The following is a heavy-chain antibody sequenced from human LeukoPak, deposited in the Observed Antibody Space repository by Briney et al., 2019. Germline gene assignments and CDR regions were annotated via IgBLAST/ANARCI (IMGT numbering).Heavy chain of an antibody. Sequence: SETLSLTCAVSGYSISSGYYWGWIRQPPGKGLEWIGSIYHSGSTYYNPSLKSRVTISVDTSKNQFSLKLSSVTAADTAVYCCARGSSGLYYFDYWGQGTLVTVSS. CDR1: GYSISSGYY. CDR2: IYHSGST. CDR3: ARGSSGLYYFDY. J-gene: IGHJ4*02. V-gene: IGHV4-38-2*01. D-gene: IGHD6-19*01.